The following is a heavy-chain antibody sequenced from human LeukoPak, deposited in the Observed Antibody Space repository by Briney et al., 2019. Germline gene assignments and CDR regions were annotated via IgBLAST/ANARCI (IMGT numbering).Heavy chain of an antibody. D-gene: IGHD3-3*01. Sequence: ASVKVSCKASGYTFTSYGISWVRQAPGQGLEWMGWISAYNGNTNYAQKLQGRVTMTTDTSTSTAYMELSRLRSDDTAVYYCARDRAITIFGVVAIVFDYWGQGTLVTVSS. J-gene: IGHJ4*02. V-gene: IGHV1-18*01. CDR1: GYTFTSYG. CDR2: ISAYNGNT. CDR3: ARDRAITIFGVVAIVFDY.